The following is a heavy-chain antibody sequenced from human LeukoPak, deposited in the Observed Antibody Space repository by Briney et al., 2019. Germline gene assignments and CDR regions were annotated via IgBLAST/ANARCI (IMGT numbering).Heavy chain of an antibody. Sequence: SETLSLTCAVYGGSFSGYYWSWIRQPPGKGLEWIGEINHSGSTNYNPSLKSRVTISVDTSKNQFSLKLSSVTAADTAVYYCARALGYCSGGSCSPNSWGQGTLVIVSS. CDR2: INHSGST. J-gene: IGHJ5*02. CDR1: GGSFSGYY. V-gene: IGHV4-34*01. D-gene: IGHD2-15*01. CDR3: ARALGYCSGGSCSPNS.